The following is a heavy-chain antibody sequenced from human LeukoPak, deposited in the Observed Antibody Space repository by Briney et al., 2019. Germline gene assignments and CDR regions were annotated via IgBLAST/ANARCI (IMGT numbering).Heavy chain of an antibody. J-gene: IGHJ4*02. CDR1: GGSISSYY. CDR2: IYYSGST. CDR3: ARATEMATIIDY. Sequence: PSETLSLTCTVSGGSISSYYWSWIRQPPGKGLEWIGYIYYSGSTNYNPSLKSRVTISVDTSKNQFSLKLSSVTAADTAVYYCARATEMATIIDYWGQGTLVTVSS. V-gene: IGHV4-59*01. D-gene: IGHD5-24*01.